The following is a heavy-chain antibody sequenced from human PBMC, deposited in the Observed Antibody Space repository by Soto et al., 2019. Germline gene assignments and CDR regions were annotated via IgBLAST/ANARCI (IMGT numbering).Heavy chain of an antibody. Sequence: SETLSLTCTVSGGSISSGGYYWSWIRQHPGKGLEWIGYIYYSGSTYYNPSLKSRVTISVDTSKNQFSLKLSSVTAADTAVYYCARDLWGYCGTDCYPLDVWGQGTKVTVSS. V-gene: IGHV4-31*03. CDR3: ARDLWGYCGTDCYPLDV. CDR2: IYYSGST. D-gene: IGHD2-21*02. J-gene: IGHJ6*02. CDR1: GGSISSGGYY.